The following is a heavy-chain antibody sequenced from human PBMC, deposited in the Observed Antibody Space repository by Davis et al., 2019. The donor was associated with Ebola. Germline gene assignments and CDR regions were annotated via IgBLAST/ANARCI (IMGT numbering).Heavy chain of an antibody. CDR3: ARGRFYCSSTNCYWFDH. J-gene: IGHJ5*02. Sequence: GESLKIPCAASGFTFSSYAMSWVRQAPGKGLEWVSTISGSGGSTYYADSVKGRFTISRDNAKNSLYLQMNSLRAEDTAVYYCARGRFYCSSTNCYWFDHWGQGTLVTVSS. D-gene: IGHD2-2*01. CDR1: GFTFSSYA. V-gene: IGHV3-23*01. CDR2: ISGSGGST.